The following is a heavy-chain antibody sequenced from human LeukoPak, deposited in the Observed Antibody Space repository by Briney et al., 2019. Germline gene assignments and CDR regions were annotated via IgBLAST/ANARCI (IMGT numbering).Heavy chain of an antibody. CDR3: ARRAIVVVPAAPADAFDI. CDR1: GGSISSSSYY. D-gene: IGHD2-2*01. J-gene: IGHJ3*02. CDR2: IYYSGST. Sequence: PSETLSLTCTVSGGSISSSSYYWGWIRQPPGKGLEWIGSIYYSGSTYYNPSLKSLVTISVDTSENQFSLKLSSVTAADTAVYYCARRAIVVVPAAPADAFDIWGQGTMVTVSS. V-gene: IGHV4-39*01.